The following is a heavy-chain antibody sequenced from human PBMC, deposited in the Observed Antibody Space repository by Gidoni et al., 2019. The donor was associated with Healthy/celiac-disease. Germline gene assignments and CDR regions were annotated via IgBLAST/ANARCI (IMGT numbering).Heavy chain of an antibody. D-gene: IGHD1-1*01. V-gene: IGHV3-11*01. CDR1: GFTFSDYY. CDR3: ARELERPSHYYYYYGMDV. J-gene: IGHJ6*02. CDR2: ISSSGSTI. Sequence: QVQLVESGGGLVKPGGSLRHSCAASGFTFSDYYMSWIRQAPRKGLEVVSYISSSGSTIYYADSVKGRFTISRDNAKNSLYLQMNSLRAEDTAVYYCARELERPSHYYYYYGMDVWGQGTTVTVSS.